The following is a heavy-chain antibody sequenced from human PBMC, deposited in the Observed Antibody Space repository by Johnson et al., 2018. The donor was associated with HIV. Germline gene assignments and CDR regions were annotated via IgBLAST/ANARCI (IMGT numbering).Heavy chain of an antibody. J-gene: IGHJ3*02. CDR3: AKGERYYNFWSGYHDAFDI. Sequence: VQLVESGGGVVQPGGSLRLSCAASGFIFGSCWMTWVRQAPGERLEWVANIKEDGTEKYYVDSVKGRFTVSRDNAKNSLYLQMNDLRAEDTAVYYCAKGERYYNFWSGYHDAFDIWGQGTMVTVSS. CDR1: GFIFGSCW. CDR2: IKEDGTEK. V-gene: IGHV3-7*02. D-gene: IGHD3-3*01.